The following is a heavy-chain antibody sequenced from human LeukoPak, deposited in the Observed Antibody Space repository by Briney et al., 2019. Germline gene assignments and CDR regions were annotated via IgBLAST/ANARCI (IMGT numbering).Heavy chain of an antibody. D-gene: IGHD4-23*01. CDR2: INHSGST. J-gene: IGHJ4*02. CDR3: ARARNSAVGYFDY. CDR1: GGSFSGYY. V-gene: IGHV4-34*01. Sequence: SETLSLTCAVYGGSFSGYYWSWIRQPPGKGLEWIGEINHSGSTNYNPSLKSRVIISVDTSKNQFSLKLSSVTAADTAVYYCARARNSAVGYFDYWGQGTLVTVSS.